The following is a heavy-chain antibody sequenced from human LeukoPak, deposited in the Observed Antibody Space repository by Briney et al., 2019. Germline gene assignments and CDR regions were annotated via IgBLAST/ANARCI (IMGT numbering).Heavy chain of an antibody. CDR1: GFTLTNAL. V-gene: IGHV3-15*01. Sequence: KSGGSLRLSCAASGFTLTNALMSWVRQAPGKGLEWVGRVKSKTDGGTIDYTAPVKGRFTISRDDSKNTLSLQMNSLKTEDTAVYYCTTDRFNWGQGTLVTVSS. CDR2: VKSKTDGGTI. CDR3: TTDRFN. J-gene: IGHJ4*02.